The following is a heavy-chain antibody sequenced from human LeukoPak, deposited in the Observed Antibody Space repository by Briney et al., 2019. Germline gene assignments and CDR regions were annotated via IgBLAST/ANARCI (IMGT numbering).Heavy chain of an antibody. Sequence: ASVKVSCKTSGYSENFYGITWVRQAPGQGLEWMGIINPSGGTTNYAQKFKGRVTMTRDTSTSTVYMELSSLRSEDTAVYYCARFAVHRRLTVAGQFGLDYWGQGTLVTVSS. V-gene: IGHV1-46*02. CDR3: ARFAVHRRLTVAGQFGLDY. J-gene: IGHJ4*02. D-gene: IGHD6-19*01. CDR2: INPSGGTT. CDR1: GYSENFYG.